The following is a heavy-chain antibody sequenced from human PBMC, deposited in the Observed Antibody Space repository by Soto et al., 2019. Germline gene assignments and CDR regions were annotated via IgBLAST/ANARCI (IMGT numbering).Heavy chain of an antibody. CDR3: ARVRAGPYYDFWSGYLDYYYYYGMDV. Sequence: QVQLVESGGGVVQPGRSLRLSCAASGFTFSSYAMHWVRQAPGKGLEWVAVISYDGSNKYYADSVKGRFTISRDNSKNTLYLQMNSLRAEDTAVYYCARVRAGPYYDFWSGYLDYYYYYGMDVW. D-gene: IGHD3-3*01. V-gene: IGHV3-30-3*01. CDR1: GFTFSSYA. CDR2: ISYDGSNK. J-gene: IGHJ6*01.